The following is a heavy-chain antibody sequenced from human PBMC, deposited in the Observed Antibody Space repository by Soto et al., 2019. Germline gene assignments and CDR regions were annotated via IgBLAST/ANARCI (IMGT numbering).Heavy chain of an antibody. CDR3: ARSERYYYDSSGYYPWDY. V-gene: IGHV1-69*01. Sequence: QVQLVQSGAEVKKPGSSVKVSCKASGGTFRSYAISWVRQAPGQGLEWMGGIIPIFGTANYAQKFQGRVTITADESTSTAYMELSSLRSEDTAVYYCARSERYYYDSSGYYPWDYWGQGTLVTVSS. J-gene: IGHJ4*02. D-gene: IGHD3-22*01. CDR1: GGTFRSYA. CDR2: IIPIFGTA.